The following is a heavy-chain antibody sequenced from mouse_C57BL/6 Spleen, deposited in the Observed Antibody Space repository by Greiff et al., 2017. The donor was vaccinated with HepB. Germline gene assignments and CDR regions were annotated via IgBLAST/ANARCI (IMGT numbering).Heavy chain of an antibody. V-gene: IGHV1-19*01. Sequence: VQLQQSGPVLVKPGASVKMSCKASGYTFTDYYMNWVKQSHGKSLEWIGVINPYNGGTSYNQKFKGKATLTVDKSSSTAYMEINRLTAEDSAGYDCARYYGYNDDWYWYFDGWGTGTTVTVSA. J-gene: IGHJ1*03. CDR3: ARYYGYNDDWYWYFDG. CDR1: GYTFTDYY. D-gene: IGHD2-2*01. CDR2: INPYNGGT.